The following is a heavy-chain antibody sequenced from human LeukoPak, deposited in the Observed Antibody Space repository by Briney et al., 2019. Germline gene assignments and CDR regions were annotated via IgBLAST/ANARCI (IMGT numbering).Heavy chain of an antibody. V-gene: IGHV1-8*01. J-gene: IGHJ3*02. Sequence: GASVKVSCKASGYTFTSYDINWVRQATGQGLEWMGWMNPNSGNTGYAQKFQGRVTMTRNTSISTAYMELSSLRSEDTAVYYCASHLRGVMINAFDIWGQGTMVTVSS. CDR2: MNPNSGNT. CDR3: ASHLRGVMINAFDI. CDR1: GYTFTSYD. D-gene: IGHD3-10*01.